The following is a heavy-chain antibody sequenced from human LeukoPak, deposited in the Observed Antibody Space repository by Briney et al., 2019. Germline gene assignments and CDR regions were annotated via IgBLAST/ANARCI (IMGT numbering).Heavy chain of an antibody. CDR3: ARDGYSSSSHYYYYMDV. CDR1: GFTFSSYG. D-gene: IGHD6-6*01. CDR2: IWYDGSNK. Sequence: GGSLRLSCAASGFTFSSYGMHWVRQAPGKGLEWVAVIWYDGSNKYYADSVKGRFTISRDNSKNTLYLQMNSLRAEDTAVYYCARDGYSSSSHYYYYMDVWGKGTTVTVSS. V-gene: IGHV3-33*01. J-gene: IGHJ6*03.